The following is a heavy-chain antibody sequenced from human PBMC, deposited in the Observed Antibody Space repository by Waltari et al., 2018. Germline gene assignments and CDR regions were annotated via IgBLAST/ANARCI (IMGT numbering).Heavy chain of an antibody. CDR2: IWFDGGQT. D-gene: IGHD3-10*01. CDR3: AKDAFGNTYVDH. Sequence: QAQLVESGGGVVQPGMSLSLSCTGTGLGISSYGMQWVRQAPGKGLEGVALIWFDGGQTYYADSVRGRFTISRDNSKNTLYLDMNSLKLNDTAIYYCAKDAFGNTYVDHWGQGTLVTVAS. CDR1: GLGISSYG. J-gene: IGHJ4*02. V-gene: IGHV3-33*06.